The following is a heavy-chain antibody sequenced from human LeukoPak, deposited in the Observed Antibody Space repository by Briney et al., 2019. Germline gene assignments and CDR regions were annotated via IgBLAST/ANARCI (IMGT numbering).Heavy chain of an antibody. CDR1: GSSISSSSYY. CDR2: LYYTGIT. CDR3: ARHPRTQVWFGETLYYYYYMDV. J-gene: IGHJ6*03. D-gene: IGHD3-10*01. Sequence: PSETLSLTCTVSGSSISSSSYYWGWIRQPPGKGLEWIGSLYYTGITYHNPSLKSRVTISVDTSKNQFSLKLSSVTAADTAVYCCARHPRTQVWFGETLYYYYYMDVWGKGTTVTV. V-gene: IGHV4-39*01.